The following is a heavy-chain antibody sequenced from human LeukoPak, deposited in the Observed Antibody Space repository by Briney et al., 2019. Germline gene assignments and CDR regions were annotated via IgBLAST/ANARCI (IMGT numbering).Heavy chain of an antibody. CDR3: ARGGRIYYDSGGYHFGYFQH. V-gene: IGHV4-4*02. CDR2: IYHSGST. J-gene: IGHJ1*01. D-gene: IGHD3-22*01. CDR1: GGSISSSNW. Sequence: SETLSLTCAVSGGSISSSNWWSWVRQPPGKGLEWIGEIYHSGSTNYNPSLKSRVTISVDTSKNQFSLKLSSVTAADTAVYYCARGGRIYYDSGGYHFGYFQHWGQGTLVTVSS.